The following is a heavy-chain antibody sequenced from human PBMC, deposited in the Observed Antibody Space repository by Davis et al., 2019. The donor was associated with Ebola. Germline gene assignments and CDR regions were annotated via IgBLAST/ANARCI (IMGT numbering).Heavy chain of an antibody. CDR3: ARGGVAATTGWFDP. Sequence: AASVTVSCKASGYTFTDYYMHWVRQAPGHGLEWMGRINPNNGGTNYAQKCQGRVTMTRDKSISTAYMELSRLRSGDTAVYYCARGGVAATTGWFDPWGQGTLVTVSS. CDR2: INPNNGGT. CDR1: GYTFTDYY. D-gene: IGHD2-15*01. V-gene: IGHV1-2*06. J-gene: IGHJ5*02.